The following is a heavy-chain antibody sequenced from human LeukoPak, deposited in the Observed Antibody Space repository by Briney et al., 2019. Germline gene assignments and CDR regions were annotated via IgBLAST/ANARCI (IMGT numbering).Heavy chain of an antibody. J-gene: IGHJ4*02. CDR2: IYTSGST. D-gene: IGHD5-24*01. V-gene: IGHV4-61*02. CDR1: GVSISSGSYY. CDR3: ARAQLPHILSPFDY. Sequence: SETLSLTCTVSGVSISSGSYYWSWIRQPAGKGLEWIGRIYTSGSTNYNPSLKSRVTISVDTSKNQFSLKLSSVTAADTAVYYCARAQLPHILSPFDYWGQGTLVTVSS.